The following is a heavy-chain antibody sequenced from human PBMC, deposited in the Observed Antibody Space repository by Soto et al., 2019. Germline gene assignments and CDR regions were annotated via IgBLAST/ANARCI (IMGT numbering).Heavy chain of an antibody. CDR3: ARVVGALGHWFDP. J-gene: IGHJ5*02. Sequence: QVQLVQSGGEVKKPGASVKVSCKASGYTFTSYGISWVRQAPGQGREWLGRISAYYINTNYAQKLQGRVTMTTDTSTSTAYMELRRLRSDDTAGYYCARVVGALGHWFDPWGKGTLVTVSS. V-gene: IGHV1-18*01. CDR2: ISAYYINT. D-gene: IGHD1-26*01. CDR1: GYTFTSYG.